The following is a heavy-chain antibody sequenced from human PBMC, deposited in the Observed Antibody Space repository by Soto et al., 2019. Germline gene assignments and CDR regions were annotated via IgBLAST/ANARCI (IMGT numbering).Heavy chain of an antibody. CDR2: INHSGST. J-gene: IGHJ4*02. CDR3: ARGRVYYGSGRLNDY. D-gene: IGHD3-10*01. CDR1: GGSFSGYY. V-gene: IGHV4-34*01. Sequence: SETLSLTCAVYGGSFSGYYWSWIRQPPGKGLEWIGEINHSGSTNYNPSLKSRVTISVDTSKNQFSLKLSSVTAADTAVYYCARGRVYYGSGRLNDYWRQGTLVTVSS.